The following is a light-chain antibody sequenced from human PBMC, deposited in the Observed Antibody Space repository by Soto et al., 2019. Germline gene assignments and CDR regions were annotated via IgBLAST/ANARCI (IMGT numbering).Light chain of an antibody. CDR3: LQHFNFSWM. Sequence: AIHMTQSPSSLSASVGDRVTITCRASQGIRNDLGWYQKKPGKAPKLLIFAAFNLQSGVPSRFSGGGSGTDFTLTISSLQPEDFATYYCLQHFNFSWMFGQGTKVDIK. J-gene: IGKJ1*01. V-gene: IGKV1-6*01. CDR2: AAF. CDR1: QGIRND.